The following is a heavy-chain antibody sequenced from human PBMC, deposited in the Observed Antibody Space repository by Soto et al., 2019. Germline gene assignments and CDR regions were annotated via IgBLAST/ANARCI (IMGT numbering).Heavy chain of an antibody. CDR1: GGSFSGYY. CDR2: INHSGST. V-gene: IGHV4-34*01. D-gene: IGHD3-3*01. J-gene: IGHJ5*02. CDR3: ARSFALRFLEWPPRFWGTARFDP. Sequence: SETLSLTCAVYGGSFSGYYWSWIRQPPGKGLEWIGEINHSGSTNYNPSLKSRVTTSVDTSKNQFSLKLSSVTAADTAVYYCARSFALRFLEWPPRFWGTARFDPWGQGTPVT.